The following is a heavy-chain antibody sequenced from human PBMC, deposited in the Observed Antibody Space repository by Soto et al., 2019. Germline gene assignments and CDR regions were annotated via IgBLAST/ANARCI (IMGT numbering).Heavy chain of an antibody. CDR3: AKDPNSSGWYGYYYYYYMDV. Sequence: QVQLEESGGGVVQPGRSLRLSCAAPGFTFSSYGMHWVRQAPGKGLEWVAVISYDGSNKYYADSVKGRFTISRDNSNNTMYLQMNSLRAEDTAVYYCAKDPNSSGWYGYYYYYYMDVWGKGTTVTVSS. J-gene: IGHJ6*03. D-gene: IGHD6-19*01. V-gene: IGHV3-30*18. CDR2: ISYDGSNK. CDR1: GFTFSSYG.